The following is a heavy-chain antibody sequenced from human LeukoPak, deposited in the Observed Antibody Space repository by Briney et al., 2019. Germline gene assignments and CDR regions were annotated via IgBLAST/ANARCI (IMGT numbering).Heavy chain of an antibody. CDR3: AKGKGSSSSSIDW. Sequence: GGSLRLSCAASGFTFSSYSMNWVRQAPGKGLEWVSSISSSSSYIYYADSVKGRFTISRDNSKNTLYLQIHSLRAEDTAVYYCAKGKGSSSSSIDWWGQGTLVTVSS. V-gene: IGHV3-21*04. D-gene: IGHD6-6*01. CDR2: ISSSSSYI. J-gene: IGHJ4*02. CDR1: GFTFSSYS.